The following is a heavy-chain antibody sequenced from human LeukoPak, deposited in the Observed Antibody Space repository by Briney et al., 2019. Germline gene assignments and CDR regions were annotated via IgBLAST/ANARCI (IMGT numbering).Heavy chain of an antibody. D-gene: IGHD6-13*01. CDR3: ARDRAAAGTGNNWFDP. CDR2: IYTSGST. CDR1: GGSISSYY. Sequence: PSETLSLTCTVSGGSISSYYWSWIRQPAGEGLEWIGRIYTSGSTNYNPSLKSRVTMSVDTSKNQFSLKLSSVTAADTAVYYCARDRAAAGTGNNWFDPWGQEPWSPSPQ. V-gene: IGHV4-4*07. J-gene: IGHJ5*02.